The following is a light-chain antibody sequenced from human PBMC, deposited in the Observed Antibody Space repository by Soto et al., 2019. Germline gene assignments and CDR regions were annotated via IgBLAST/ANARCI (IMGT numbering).Light chain of an antibody. J-gene: IGLJ1*01. V-gene: IGLV2-14*01. CDR1: SSDVGGYNF. Sequence: QSALTQPASVSGSPGQSITISCTGTSSDVGGYNFVSWYQQHPDKDPKLMIYDVTNRPSGVSNRFSGSKSVNTASLTISGLHAEDEADYYCSSYTSISTNVFGTGTKVTVL. CDR3: SSYTSISTNV. CDR2: DVT.